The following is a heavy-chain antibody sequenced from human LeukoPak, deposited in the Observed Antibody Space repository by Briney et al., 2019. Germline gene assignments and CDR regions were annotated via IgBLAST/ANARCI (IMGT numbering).Heavy chain of an antibody. J-gene: IGHJ4*02. V-gene: IGHV3-9*01. D-gene: IGHD3-10*01. Sequence: PGGSLRLSCAASGFTFDDYAMHWVRQAPGKGLEWVSGISWNSGSIGYADSVKGRFTISRDNSKNTLYLQMNSLRAEDTAVYYCARDRGYGSGSWYFDYWGQGTLVTVSS. CDR2: ISWNSGSI. CDR1: GFTFDDYA. CDR3: ARDRGYGSGSWYFDY.